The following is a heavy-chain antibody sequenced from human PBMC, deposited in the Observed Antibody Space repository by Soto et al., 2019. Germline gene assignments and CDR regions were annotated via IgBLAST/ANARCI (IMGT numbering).Heavy chain of an antibody. V-gene: IGHV1-18*01. Sequence: QVQLVQSGAEVKKPGASVKVSCKASGYTFTSYGISWVRQAPGQGLEWMGWISAYNGNTKYVQKFQGRVTMTTDTATSTAYMELRSLRSDDTAVYSCARDAAAGLNDYWGQGTLVTVSS. CDR2: ISAYNGNT. CDR3: ARDAAAGLNDY. CDR1: GYTFTSYG. J-gene: IGHJ4*02. D-gene: IGHD6-13*01.